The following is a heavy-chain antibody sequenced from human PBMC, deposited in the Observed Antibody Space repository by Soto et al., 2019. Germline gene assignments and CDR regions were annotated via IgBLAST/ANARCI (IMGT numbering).Heavy chain of an antibody. CDR3: ARDLDYYGSGNYYNRIDY. J-gene: IGHJ4*02. CDR2: IIPMFGTA. CDR1: GGPFSDYA. V-gene: IGHV1-69*01. D-gene: IGHD3-10*01. Sequence: QVQLVQSGAEVKKPGSSVKVSCKVSGGPFSDYAVSWVRQAPGQGLEWMGGIIPMFGTANYAQKFQARVTITADESTTTAYMELSSLRSEDTAVYYCARDLDYYGSGNYYNRIDYWGRGTLVTVSS.